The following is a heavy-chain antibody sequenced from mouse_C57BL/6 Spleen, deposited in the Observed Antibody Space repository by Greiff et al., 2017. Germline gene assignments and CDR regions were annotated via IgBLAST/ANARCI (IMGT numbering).Heavy chain of an antibody. CDR2: IDPSDSET. Sequence: QVQLQQPGAELVRPGSSVKLSCKASGYTFTSYWMHWVKQRPIQGLEWIGNIDPSDSETHYNQKFKDKATLTVDKSSSTAYMQLSSLTAEDSAVYYCARGDGNYRAWFAYWGQGTLVTVAA. D-gene: IGHD2-1*01. CDR3: ARGDGNYRAWFAY. J-gene: IGHJ3*01. V-gene: IGHV1-52*01. CDR1: GYTFTSYW.